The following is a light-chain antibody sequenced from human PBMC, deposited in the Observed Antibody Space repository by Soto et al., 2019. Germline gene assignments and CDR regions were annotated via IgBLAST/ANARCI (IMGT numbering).Light chain of an antibody. CDR2: DVS. Sequence: VLTKSPGTMSLSPGATALVYCRASQSLANSRLAWYQKKPGQDPRILIYDVSSRATGIPDRFSGSGSGTDFNLSISRLETEDFAVYVCHQYQTSTWTSGRGTKVDTK. CDR1: QSLANSR. J-gene: IGKJ1*01. V-gene: IGKV3-20*01. CDR3: HQYQTSTWT.